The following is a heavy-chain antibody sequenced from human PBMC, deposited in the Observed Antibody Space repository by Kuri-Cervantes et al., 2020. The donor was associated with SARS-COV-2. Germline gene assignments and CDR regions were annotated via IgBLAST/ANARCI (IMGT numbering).Heavy chain of an antibody. Sequence: ASVTVSCKASGYTFTSYGISWVRQAPGQGLEWMGWISAYNGNTNYAQKLQGRVTMTTDTSTSTAYMELRSLRSDDTAVYYCARAPKYSIVVVIASPFDYWGQGTLVTVSS. V-gene: IGHV1-18*01. CDR1: GYTFTSYG. J-gene: IGHJ4*02. D-gene: IGHD2-21*01. CDR2: ISAYNGNT. CDR3: ARAPKYSIVVVIASPFDY.